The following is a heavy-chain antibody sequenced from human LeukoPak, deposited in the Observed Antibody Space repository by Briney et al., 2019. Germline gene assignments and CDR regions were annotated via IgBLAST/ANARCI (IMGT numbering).Heavy chain of an antibody. V-gene: IGHV4-4*02. CDR3: ARVTGMVRGRWFDP. D-gene: IGHD3-10*01. CDR2: IYHSGST. CDR1: GGSISSSNW. Sequence: SGTLSLTCAVSGGSISSSNWWSWVRQPPGEGLEWIGEIYHSGSTNYNPSLKSRVTISVDKSKNQFSLKLSSVTAADTAVYYCARVTGMVRGRWFDPWGQGTLVAVSS. J-gene: IGHJ5*02.